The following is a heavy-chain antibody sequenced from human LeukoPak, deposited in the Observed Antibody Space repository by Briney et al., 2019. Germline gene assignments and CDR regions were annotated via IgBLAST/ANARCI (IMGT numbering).Heavy chain of an antibody. V-gene: IGHV3-30*18. CDR2: ISYDGSNK. D-gene: IGHD3-22*01. CDR1: GFTFSSYA. Sequence: GGSLRLSCAASGFTFSSYAMHWVRQAPGKGLEWVAVISYDGSNKYYADSVKGRFTISRDNSKNTLYLQMNSLRAEDTAVYYCAKRPPLYYYDSSGYYSKGDAEYFQHWGQGTLVTVSS. J-gene: IGHJ1*01. CDR3: AKRPPLYYYDSSGYYSKGDAEYFQH.